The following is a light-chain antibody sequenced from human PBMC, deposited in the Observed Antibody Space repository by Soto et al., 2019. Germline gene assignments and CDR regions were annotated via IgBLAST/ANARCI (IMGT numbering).Light chain of an antibody. V-gene: IGKV3-15*01. CDR3: QQYNNCPPWT. J-gene: IGKJ1*01. Sequence: EIVMTQSPGTLPVSPGERATLTCRANQNIRSNLAWHQQKPGQAPKLLIYGASTRATGVPARFSGSGSGTEFTLTISSLQSEDFAVYYCQQYNNCPPWTFGQGTKVESK. CDR1: QNIRSN. CDR2: GAS.